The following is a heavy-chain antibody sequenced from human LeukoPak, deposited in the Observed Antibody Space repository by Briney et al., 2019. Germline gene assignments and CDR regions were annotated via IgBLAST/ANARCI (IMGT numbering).Heavy chain of an antibody. CDR2: IYSGGST. Sequence: GGSLRLSCAASGFTVSSNYMSWVRQAPGKGLEWVSVIYSGGSTYYADSVKGRFTISRDNSKNTLYLQMNSLRAEDTAVYYCARDRGRCSGGSCYSSVWFDPWGQGTLVIVSS. D-gene: IGHD2-15*01. J-gene: IGHJ5*02. CDR3: ARDRGRCSGGSCYSSVWFDP. CDR1: GFTVSSNY. V-gene: IGHV3-53*01.